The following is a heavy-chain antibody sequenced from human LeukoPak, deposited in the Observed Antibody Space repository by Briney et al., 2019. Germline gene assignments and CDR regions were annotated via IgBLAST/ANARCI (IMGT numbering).Heavy chain of an antibody. J-gene: IGHJ4*02. Sequence: GGSLRLSCAASGFTFSSYVMNWVRQAPGKGLEWVSAISSTSSYIYYADSVKGRFTISRDNAKNSLYLQMNSLRAEDTAAYYCARGLCGGDCYSDWGQGTLVTVSS. CDR2: ISSTSSYI. D-gene: IGHD2-21*02. CDR3: ARGLCGGDCYSD. CDR1: GFTFSSYV. V-gene: IGHV3-21*01.